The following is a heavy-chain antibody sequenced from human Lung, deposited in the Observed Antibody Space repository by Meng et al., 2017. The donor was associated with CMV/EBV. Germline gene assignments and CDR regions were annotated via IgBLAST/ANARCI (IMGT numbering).Heavy chain of an antibody. CDR1: GFTFSSYE. CDR3: ARDTTYYDFWSGYYTGVSSGGGMDV. J-gene: IGHJ6*02. CDR2: ISSSGSTI. Sequence: SCAASGFTFSSYEMNWVRQAPGKGLEWVSYISSSGSTIYYADSVKGRFTISRDNAKNSLYLQMNSLRAEDTAVYYCARDTTYYDFWSGYYTGVSSGGGMDVWXQGTXVTVSS. D-gene: IGHD3-3*01. V-gene: IGHV3-48*03.